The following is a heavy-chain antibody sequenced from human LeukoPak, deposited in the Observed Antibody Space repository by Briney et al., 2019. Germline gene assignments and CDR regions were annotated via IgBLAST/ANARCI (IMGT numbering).Heavy chain of an antibody. Sequence: SETLSLTCAVYGGSFSGYYWSWIRQPPGKGLEWIREINHSGSTNYNPSLKSRVTISVDTSKNQFSLKLSSVTAADTAVYYCARRLGVVIIRYFDYWGQGTLVTVSS. CDR3: ARRLGVVIIRYFDY. V-gene: IGHV4-34*01. D-gene: IGHD3-3*01. J-gene: IGHJ4*02. CDR1: GGSFSGYY. CDR2: INHSGST.